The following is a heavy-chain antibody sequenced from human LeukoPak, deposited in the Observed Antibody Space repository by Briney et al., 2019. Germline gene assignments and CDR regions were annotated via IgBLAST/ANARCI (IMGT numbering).Heavy chain of an antibody. V-gene: IGHV3-33*06. Sequence: PGRSLRLSCAASGFTFSSYGMHWVRQSPGKGLEWVAVIWYDGSNKYYADSVKGRFTISRDNSKNTLYLQMNSLRAEDTAVYYCAKCARVDWLPIDYWGQGTLVTVSS. J-gene: IGHJ4*02. CDR2: IWYDGSNK. CDR1: GFTFSSYG. CDR3: AKCARVDWLPIDY. D-gene: IGHD3-9*01.